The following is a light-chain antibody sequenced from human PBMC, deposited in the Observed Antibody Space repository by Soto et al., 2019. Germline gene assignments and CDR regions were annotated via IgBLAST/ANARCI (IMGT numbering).Light chain of an antibody. Sequence: HSALTQPPSVSGSPGQSVTISCTGTSSDFGSYNRVSWYQRPPGTGPKLVIYEVSNRPSGVPDRFSGSKSGTSASLAISGLQSEDEADYYCAAWDDSLNGYVFGSGTKVTVL. J-gene: IGLJ1*01. CDR2: EVS. CDR3: AAWDDSLNGYV. V-gene: IGLV2-18*01. CDR1: SSDFGSYNR.